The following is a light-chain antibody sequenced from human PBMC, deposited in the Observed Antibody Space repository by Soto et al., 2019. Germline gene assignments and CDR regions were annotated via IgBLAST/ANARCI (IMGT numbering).Light chain of an antibody. J-gene: IGKJ5*01. Sequence: DIHLSQSPSFLSASVGDSVTITCRASKGIFSYLAWYQQKPGKAPELLIYGASTLQSGVPSRFSGRGSGKEFTLTISNLQAEDVATYFCQQLNNYPPTFGQGTRLEIK. CDR3: QQLNNYPPT. CDR2: GAS. CDR1: KGIFSY. V-gene: IGKV1-9*01.